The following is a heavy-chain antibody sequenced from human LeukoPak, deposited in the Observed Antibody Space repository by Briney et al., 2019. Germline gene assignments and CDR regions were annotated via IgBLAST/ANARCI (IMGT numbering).Heavy chain of an antibody. V-gene: IGHV3-53*01. CDR2: IYSDNT. CDR1: GFTVSSNS. Sequence: GGYLRLSCTVSGFTVSSNSMSWVRQAPGKGLEWVSFIYSDNTHYSDSVKGRFTISRDNSKNTLYLQMDSLRAEDTAVYYCARRAGAYSHPYDYWGQGTLVTVSS. D-gene: IGHD4/OR15-4a*01. CDR3: ARRAGAYSHPYDY. J-gene: IGHJ4*02.